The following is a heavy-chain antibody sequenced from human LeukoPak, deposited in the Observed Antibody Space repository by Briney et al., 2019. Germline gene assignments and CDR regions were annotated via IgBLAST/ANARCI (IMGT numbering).Heavy chain of an antibody. CDR2: ISYDGSNK. CDR1: GFTFSSYG. J-gene: IGHJ3*02. V-gene: IGHV3-30*18. Sequence: GRSLRLSCAPSGFTFSSYGMHGVRQAPGKGLEWVAVISYDGSNKYYADSVKGRFTISRDNSENTLYLQMNSLRAEDTAVYYCAKDQWVTMVRGVILAFDIWGQGTMVTVSS. D-gene: IGHD3-10*01. CDR3: AKDQWVTMVRGVILAFDI.